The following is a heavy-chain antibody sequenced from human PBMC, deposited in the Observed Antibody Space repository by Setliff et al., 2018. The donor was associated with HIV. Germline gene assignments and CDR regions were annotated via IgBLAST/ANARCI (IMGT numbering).Heavy chain of an antibody. V-gene: IGHV3-48*01. J-gene: IGHJ4*02. D-gene: IGHD6-19*01. CDR3: ARVLENSGSDY. CDR2: IGKAGTK. Sequence: PGGSLRLSCAASGFSFSNYHMHWVRQAPGRGLEWVSFIGKAGTKYYTDSVKGRFTISRDNAKNPLYLQMNSLRAEDTAIYYCARVLENSGSDYWGQGTLVTVSS. CDR1: GFSFSNYH.